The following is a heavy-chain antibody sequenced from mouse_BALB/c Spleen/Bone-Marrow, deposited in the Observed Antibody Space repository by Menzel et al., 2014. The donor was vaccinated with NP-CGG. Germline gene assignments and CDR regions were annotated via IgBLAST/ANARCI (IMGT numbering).Heavy chain of an antibody. Sequence: EVMLVESGGGLVKPGGSLKLSCAASGFTFSDYYMYWVRQTPEKRLEWVATISDGGSYTYYPDSVKGRFTISRDNAKNNRYLQMSSLKSEDTAMYYCVLRWFAYWGQGTLVTVSA. D-gene: IGHD1-1*01. J-gene: IGHJ3*01. CDR2: ISDGGSYT. CDR1: GFTFSDYY. V-gene: IGHV5-4*02. CDR3: VLRWFAY.